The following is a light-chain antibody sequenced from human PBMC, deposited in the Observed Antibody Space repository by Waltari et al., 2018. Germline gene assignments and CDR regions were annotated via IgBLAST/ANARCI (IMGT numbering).Light chain of an antibody. CDR3: QQSYSTPNT. J-gene: IGKJ5*01. Sequence: DIQMTQSPSSLSASVGDRVTITCRASQRIYSYLNWYQQKPGKAPKVLIYAASTLQSGVPSRFSGSGSGTDFTLTISRLQPEDFAIYYCQQSYSTPNTFGQGTRL. V-gene: IGKV1-39*01. CDR2: AAS. CDR1: QRIYSY.